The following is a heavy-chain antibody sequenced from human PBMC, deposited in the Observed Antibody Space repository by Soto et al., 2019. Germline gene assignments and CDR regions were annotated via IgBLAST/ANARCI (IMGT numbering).Heavy chain of an antibody. CDR2: IYYSGST. D-gene: IGHD3-22*01. CDR3: ARRDSSGYYGY. CDR1: GDSISGYY. J-gene: IGHJ4*02. V-gene: IGHV4-59*01. Sequence: PSETLSLTCTVSGDSISGYYWSWFRQPPGKDLEWIGYIYYSGSTNYNPSLKSRVTISVDTSENQFSLKLYSVTAADTAVYYCARRDSSGYYGYWGQGTLFTVSS.